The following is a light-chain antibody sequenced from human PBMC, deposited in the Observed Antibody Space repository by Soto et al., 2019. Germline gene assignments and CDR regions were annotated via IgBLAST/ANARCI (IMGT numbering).Light chain of an antibody. CDR2: GAS. CDR1: QSVSSN. V-gene: IGKV3-15*01. J-gene: IGKJ1*01. Sequence: EIVMTQSPATLSVSPGERATLSCRASQSVSSNLAWYQQKPSQAPRLLIYGASTRATGIPARFSGSGSGTEFTLTISSLQSEDLAVYYCQQYNNWPPWTFGQGTKVEIK. CDR3: QQYNNWPPWT.